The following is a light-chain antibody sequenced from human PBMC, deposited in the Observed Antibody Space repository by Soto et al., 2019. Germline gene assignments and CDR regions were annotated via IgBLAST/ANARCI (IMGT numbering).Light chain of an antibody. J-gene: IGLJ3*02. CDR1: RSNIGDHF. CDR3: GTWDSRLRANV. Sequence: QSVLKQPPSVSAAPGQKVTISCSGSRSNIGDHFVSWYQQLPGTAPRLLVYDSDKRPSGIPDRFSGSKSDTSATLAITGLQTGDEADYYCGTWDSRLRANVFGGGNKVTVL. CDR2: DSD. V-gene: IGLV1-51*01.